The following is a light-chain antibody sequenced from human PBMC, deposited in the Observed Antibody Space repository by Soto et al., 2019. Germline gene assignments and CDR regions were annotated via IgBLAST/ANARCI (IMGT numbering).Light chain of an antibody. CDR1: QSVSNSY. V-gene: IGKV3-20*01. Sequence: EIVLTQSPGTLSLSPGERATLSCRASQSVSNSYLAWYQQKPGQAPRLLIYGAATRATGIPDRFSGSGSGTDFILTISRLEPDDFAVYYCQQYGSSPPITFGQGTRLAIK. CDR3: QQYGSSPPIT. J-gene: IGKJ5*01. CDR2: GAA.